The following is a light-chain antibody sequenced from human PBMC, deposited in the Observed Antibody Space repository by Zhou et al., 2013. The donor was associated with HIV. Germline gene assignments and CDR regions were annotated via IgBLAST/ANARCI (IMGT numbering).Light chain of an antibody. V-gene: IGKV3-15*01. J-gene: IGKJ5*01. Sequence: VMTQSPATLSISPGDRATLSCRASHNISTNLAWYQQKSGQAPRVLIYAASTRATDTPARFSGSGSGTEFTLVISSLKSEDFAVYYCQQYNTSPITFGQGTRLEI. CDR3: QQYNTSPIT. CDR2: AAS. CDR1: HNISTN.